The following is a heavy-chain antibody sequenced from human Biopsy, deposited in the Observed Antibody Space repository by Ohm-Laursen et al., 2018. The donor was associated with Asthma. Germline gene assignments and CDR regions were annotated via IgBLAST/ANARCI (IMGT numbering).Heavy chain of an antibody. CDR1: GFTFDDYG. Sequence: SLRLSCTASGFTFDDYGMSWVRQAPGKGLDWVSGINWNGGSTGYADSVKGRFTISRDNAKNSLYLQMNSLRAEDTALYHCGRDVDLRSVYWSQGTLVTVSS. CDR3: GRDVDLRSVY. V-gene: IGHV3-20*01. CDR2: INWNGGST. J-gene: IGHJ4*02. D-gene: IGHD2-15*01.